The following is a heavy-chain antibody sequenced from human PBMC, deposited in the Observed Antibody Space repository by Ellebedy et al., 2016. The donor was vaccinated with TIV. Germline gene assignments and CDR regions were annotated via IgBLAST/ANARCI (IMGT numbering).Heavy chain of an antibody. CDR3: AKCYFHCRDCGSDY. Sequence: GESLKISCVASGFTFSNYNMNWVRQSPATGLEWVSTLPGHDGVKGYADSVKGWFTISSDESKNTLYLQMNSLRAEDTAVYYSAKCYFHCRDCGSDYWGQGTLVTVSS. D-gene: IGHD2-21*02. CDR2: LPGHDGVK. CDR1: GFTFSNYN. V-gene: IGHV3-23*01. J-gene: IGHJ4*02.